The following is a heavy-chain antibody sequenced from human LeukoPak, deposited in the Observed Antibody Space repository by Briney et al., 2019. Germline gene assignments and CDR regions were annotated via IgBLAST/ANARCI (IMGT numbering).Heavy chain of an antibody. Sequence: GESLKISCKGSGYSFTSYWIGWVRQMPGKGLGWMGIIYPGDSDTRYSPSFQGQVTISADKSISTAYLQWSSLKASDTAMYYCARRGYYGSGSPFPADYWGQGTLVTVSS. CDR3: ARRGYYGSGSPFPADY. CDR2: IYPGDSDT. V-gene: IGHV5-51*01. D-gene: IGHD3-10*01. J-gene: IGHJ4*02. CDR1: GYSFTSYW.